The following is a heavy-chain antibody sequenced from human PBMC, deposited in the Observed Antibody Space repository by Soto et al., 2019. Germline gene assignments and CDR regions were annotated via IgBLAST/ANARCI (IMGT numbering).Heavy chain of an antibody. CDR3: ARGKAAAKSVTDD. D-gene: IGHD6-13*01. CDR1: GFTFSSYS. J-gene: IGHJ4*02. V-gene: IGHV3-21*01. CDR2: ISSSSSYI. Sequence: GGSLRLSCAASGFTFSSYSMNWVRQAPGKGLEWVSSISSSSSYIYYADSVKGRFTISRDNAKNSLYLQMNSLRAEDTAVYYCARGKAAAKSVTDDWGQGTLVTVSS.